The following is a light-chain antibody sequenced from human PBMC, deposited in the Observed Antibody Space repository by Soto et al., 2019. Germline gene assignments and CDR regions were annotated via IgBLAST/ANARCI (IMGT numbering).Light chain of an antibody. J-gene: IGLJ2*01. CDR2: DVT. CDR1: SSDVGGYNS. CDR3: CSYAASYTLV. Sequence: QSVLAQPRSVSGSPGLSVTISCSGTSSDVGGYNSVSWYQQFPGKAPKLMIYDVTKRPSGVPDRFSGSKSGNTASLTISGLQAEDEADYYCCSYAASYTLVFGGGTKVTVL. V-gene: IGLV2-11*01.